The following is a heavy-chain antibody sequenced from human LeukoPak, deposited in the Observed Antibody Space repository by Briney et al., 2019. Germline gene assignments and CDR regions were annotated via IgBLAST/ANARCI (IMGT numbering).Heavy chain of an antibody. Sequence: ASETLSLTCTVSGGSISTYYWSWIRQPPGKGLEWIGYIYYSGSTNYNPSLKSRVTISVDTSKNQFSLKLSSVTAADTAVYYCAREKTYYYDSSGYYGAFDIWGQGTMVTVSS. CDR1: GGSISTYY. CDR2: IYYSGST. J-gene: IGHJ3*02. D-gene: IGHD3-22*01. CDR3: AREKTYYYDSSGYYGAFDI. V-gene: IGHV4-59*12.